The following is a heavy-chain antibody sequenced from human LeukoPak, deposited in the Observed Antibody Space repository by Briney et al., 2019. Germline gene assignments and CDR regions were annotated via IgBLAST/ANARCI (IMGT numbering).Heavy chain of an antibody. J-gene: IGHJ4*02. CDR2: ISYDGSKK. CDR1: GFTISSYG. D-gene: IGHD3-22*01. V-gene: IGHV3-30*03. Sequence: GRSLRLSCAAPGFTISSYGMHWVRQAPGKGLEWVAVISYDGSKKYYADSVKGRLTISRDNSKNTLYLQMNSLRAEDTAVYYCARLSGYDSSGYYSRFDYRGQGTLVTVSS. CDR3: ARLSGYDSSGYYSRFDY.